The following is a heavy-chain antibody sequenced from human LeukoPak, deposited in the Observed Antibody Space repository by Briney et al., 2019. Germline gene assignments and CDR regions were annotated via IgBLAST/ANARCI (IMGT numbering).Heavy chain of an antibody. J-gene: IGHJ3*02. CDR1: GDSITSSSYY. V-gene: IGHV4-39*01. D-gene: IGHD3-9*01. CDR2: IYHSGST. CDR3: ARARYVNSFYAFDI. Sequence: SETLSLTCAVSGDSITSSSYYWAWIRQPPGKGLEWIGTIYHSGSTYYNSSLKSRVTTSVDTSKNQFSLKLSSVTAADTAVYYCARARYVNSFYAFDIWGQGTLVTVSS.